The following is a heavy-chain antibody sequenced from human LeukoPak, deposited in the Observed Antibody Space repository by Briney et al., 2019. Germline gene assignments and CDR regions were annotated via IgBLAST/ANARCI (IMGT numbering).Heavy chain of an antibody. CDR2: IYPGDSDT. D-gene: IGHD1-26*01. CDR3: ARRGVWEPYYFDY. V-gene: IGHV5-51*01. CDR1: GYSFINYG. Sequence: GESLKISCKGSGYSFINYGIGWVRQMQGKGLEWMGVIYPGDSDTRYSPSFEGQVTISTDKSISTAYLQWSSLKASDTAMYYCARRGVWEPYYFDYWGQGTLVTVSS. J-gene: IGHJ4*02.